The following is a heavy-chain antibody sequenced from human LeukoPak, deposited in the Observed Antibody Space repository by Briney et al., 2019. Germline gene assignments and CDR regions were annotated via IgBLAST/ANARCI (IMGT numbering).Heavy chain of an antibody. Sequence: GGSLRLSCAASGFTFIGYGMHWVRQAPGKGLEGVTFIRYDERNKYYADSVKGRFTISRDNSKNTLYLQMNSLRAEDAAVYYCARAPVTSCRGVYCYPFDYRGQGTLVTVSS. CDR1: GFTFIGYG. V-gene: IGHV3-30*02. CDR2: IRYDERNK. J-gene: IGHJ4*02. CDR3: ARAPVTSCRGVYCYPFDY. D-gene: IGHD2-21*01.